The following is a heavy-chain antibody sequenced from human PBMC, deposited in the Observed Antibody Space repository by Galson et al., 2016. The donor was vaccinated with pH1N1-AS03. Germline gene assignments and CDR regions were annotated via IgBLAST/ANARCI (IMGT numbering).Heavy chain of an antibody. Sequence: SLRLSCAASGFTFSNFGMHWVRQASGKGLEWVAVISYDGNYKHYGDSVKGRFTISRDNSRNTVYLQMNSLRAEDTAMFYCAKDLNGYYESSGLFDYWGQGTLVTVSS. J-gene: IGHJ4*02. D-gene: IGHD3-22*01. CDR3: AKDLNGYYESSGLFDY. CDR1: GFTFSNFG. CDR2: ISYDGNYK. V-gene: IGHV3-30*18.